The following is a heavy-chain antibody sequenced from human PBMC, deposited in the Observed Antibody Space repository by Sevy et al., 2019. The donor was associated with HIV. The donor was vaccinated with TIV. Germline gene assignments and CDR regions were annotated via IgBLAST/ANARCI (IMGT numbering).Heavy chain of an antibody. D-gene: IGHD3-22*01. Sequence: ASVKVSCKASGYTFTSYDINWVRQATGQGLEWMGWMNPNSGNTGYAQKFQGRVTMTRNTSISTAYMELSSLRSEDTAVYYYVRGQSWDYYDSSGYYNYWGQGTLVTVSS. J-gene: IGHJ4*02. CDR3: VRGQSWDYYDSSGYYNY. CDR2: MNPNSGNT. CDR1: GYTFTSYD. V-gene: IGHV1-8*01.